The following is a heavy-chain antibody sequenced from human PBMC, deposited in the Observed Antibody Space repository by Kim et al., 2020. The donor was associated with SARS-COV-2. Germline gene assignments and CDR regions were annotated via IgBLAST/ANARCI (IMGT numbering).Heavy chain of an antibody. CDR2: ISDSGGST. CDR1: GFTLTNYA. V-gene: IGHV3-23*01. J-gene: IGHJ4*01. Sequence: GGSLRLSCVASGFTLTNYAMNWVRQAPGKGLEWVSGISDSGGSTYYADSVKGRFIISRDNSKNTLYLQMNSLRAEDTAIYYCAEEDDYSDYFEYWGHGTLVTVSS. D-gene: IGHD4-4*01. CDR3: AEEDDYSDYFEY.